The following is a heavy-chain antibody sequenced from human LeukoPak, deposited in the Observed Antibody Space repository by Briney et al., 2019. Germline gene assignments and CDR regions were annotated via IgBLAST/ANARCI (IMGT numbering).Heavy chain of an antibody. CDR2: IYTSGST. CDR1: GGSISSYY. CDR3: ARLRRRRISGDFDI. V-gene: IGHV4-4*09. D-gene: IGHD3-10*01. Sequence: SETLSLTCTVSGGSISSYYWSWIRQPPGKGLEWIGYIYTSGSTNYNPSLKSRVTISVDTSKNQFSLKLSSVTAADTAVYYCARLRRRRISGDFDIWGQGTMVTVSS. J-gene: IGHJ3*02.